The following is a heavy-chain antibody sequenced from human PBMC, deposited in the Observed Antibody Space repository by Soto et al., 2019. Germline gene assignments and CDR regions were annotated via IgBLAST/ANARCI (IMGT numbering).Heavy chain of an antibody. CDR2: IIPIFGTA. D-gene: IGHD2-15*01. CDR3: ASKIGYCSGGSCYSHAFDI. J-gene: IGHJ3*02. V-gene: IGHV1-69*01. Sequence: QVQLVQSGAEVRKPGSSVKVSCKASGGTFSRHAISWVRQAPGQGLEWMGGIIPIFGTANHAQKFQGRVTIIADESTSTVYMELSSLRSEDTAVYYCASKIGYCSGGSCYSHAFDIWGQGTMVTVSS. CDR1: GGTFSRHA.